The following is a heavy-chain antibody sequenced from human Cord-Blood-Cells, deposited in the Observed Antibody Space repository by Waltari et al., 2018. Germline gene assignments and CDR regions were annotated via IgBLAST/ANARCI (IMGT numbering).Heavy chain of an antibody. D-gene: IGHD2-15*01. J-gene: IGHJ3*02. Sequence: QVQLQQWGPGLLKPSETLSLTCAVYGGSFSGYHSSWIRQHPGQGLEWIGELNHSGSTNYNPSLKSRVTIAVDTSKNQFSLKLSSVTAADTAVYYCAREVVVAATPGGAFDIWGQGTMVTVSS. CDR2: LNHSGST. CDR1: GGSFSGYH. V-gene: IGHV4-34*01. CDR3: AREVVVAATPGGAFDI.